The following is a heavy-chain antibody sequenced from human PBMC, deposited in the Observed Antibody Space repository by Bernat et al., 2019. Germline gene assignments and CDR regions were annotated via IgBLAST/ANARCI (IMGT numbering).Heavy chain of an antibody. CDR2: IWYDGSNK. J-gene: IGHJ5*02. CDR3: ARDLRDRGATNNWFDP. V-gene: IGHV3-33*01. CDR1: GFTFSSYG. Sequence: QVQLVESGGGVVQPGRSLRLPCAASGFTFSSYGMHWVRQAPGKGLGWVAVIWYDGSNKYYADSVKGRFTISRDNSKNTLYLQMNRLRAEDTAVYYCARDLRDRGATNNWFDPWGQGTLVTVSS. D-gene: IGHD5-12*01.